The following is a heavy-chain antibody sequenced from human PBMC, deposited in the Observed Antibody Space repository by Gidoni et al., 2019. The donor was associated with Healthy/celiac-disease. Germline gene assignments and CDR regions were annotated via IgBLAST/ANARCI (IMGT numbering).Heavy chain of an antibody. CDR3: ARGRYDYIWGSYRYPNDAFDI. Sequence: QLQLQESGPGLVKPSETLYRTCTVPGGSLSSSSYYWGWNRQPPGKGLEWIGSIYYSGSTYYNPSLKSRVTISVDTSKNQFSLKLSSVTAADTAVYYCARGRYDYIWGSYRYPNDAFDIWGQGTMVTVSS. V-gene: IGHV4-39*01. CDR2: IYYSGST. J-gene: IGHJ3*02. D-gene: IGHD3-16*02. CDR1: GGSLSSSSYY.